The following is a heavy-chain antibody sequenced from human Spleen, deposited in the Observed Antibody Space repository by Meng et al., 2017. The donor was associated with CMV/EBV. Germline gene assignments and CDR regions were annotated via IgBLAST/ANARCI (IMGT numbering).Heavy chain of an antibody. CDR1: GGSNRSSNL. CDR3: ARVVQEVRGVSFDY. D-gene: IGHD3-10*01. CDR2: IYHSGST. V-gene: IGHV4-4*02. Sequence: VSGGSNRSSNLWTWVRQVPGKGLEWIGEIYHSGSTNYNPSLKSRVTISVDKFKNQFSLKLGSVTAADTAVYYCARVVQEVRGVSFDYWGQGTLVTVSS. J-gene: IGHJ4*02.